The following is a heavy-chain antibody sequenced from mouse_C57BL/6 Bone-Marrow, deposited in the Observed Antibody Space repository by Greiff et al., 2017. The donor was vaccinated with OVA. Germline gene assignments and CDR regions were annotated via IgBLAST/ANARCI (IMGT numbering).Heavy chain of an antibody. Sequence: QVQLQQSGAELVRPGTSVKLSCKASGYTFTSYWMHWVKQRPGQGLEWIGVIDPSDSYTNYNQKFKGKATLTVDTSSSTAYMQLSSLTSEDSAVYYCARQYYFDYWGQGTTLTVSS. V-gene: IGHV1-59*01. CDR2: IDPSDSYT. CDR3: ARQYYFDY. J-gene: IGHJ2*01. CDR1: GYTFTSYW.